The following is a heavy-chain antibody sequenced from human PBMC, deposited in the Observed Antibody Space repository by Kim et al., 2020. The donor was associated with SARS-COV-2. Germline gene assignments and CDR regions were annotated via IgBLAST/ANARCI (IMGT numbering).Heavy chain of an antibody. V-gene: IGHV5-51*01. Sequence: GESLKISCKGSGYRFSTYGIGWVRQMPGKGLEWMGLIFPADSHITYSPSFRGQVTISADKSIDTAYLQYSSLKASDTATYFCARRLGGKGYFDSWGQGTL. CDR2: IFPADSHI. D-gene: IGHD3-9*01. CDR1: GYRFSTYG. CDR3: ARRLGGKGYFDS. J-gene: IGHJ4*02.